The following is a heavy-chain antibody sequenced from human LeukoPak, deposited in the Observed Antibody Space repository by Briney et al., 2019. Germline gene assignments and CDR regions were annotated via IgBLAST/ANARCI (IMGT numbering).Heavy chain of an antibody. CDR1: GYPFSTYE. Sequence: PGGSLTLPCAASGYPFSTYEMNWVRQAPGKGLEWISYISSNGRTIYYSDSVKGLFTISRDNAKHSLSLQMNRLRADDSAVYCCAGLWSFFYWGEG. D-gene: IGHD2-21*01. J-gene: IGHJ4*02. CDR3: AGLWSFFY. V-gene: IGHV3-48*03. CDR2: ISSNGRTI.